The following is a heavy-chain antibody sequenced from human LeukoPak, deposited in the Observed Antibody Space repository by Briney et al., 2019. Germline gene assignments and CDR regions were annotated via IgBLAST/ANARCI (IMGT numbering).Heavy chain of an antibody. CDR1: GFTFSSYA. D-gene: IGHD6-19*01. J-gene: IGHJ1*01. CDR3: ARDSGMYASGWYQKHFQH. Sequence: PGGSLRLSCAASGFTFSSYAMSWARQAPGKGLEWVAAISYDGLQKYYAQSVKGRFAISRDTSRNTLYLQMYSLRAEDRAVYYCARDSGMYASGWYQKHFQHWGQGTPVIVSS. CDR2: ISYDGLQK. V-gene: IGHV3-30*03.